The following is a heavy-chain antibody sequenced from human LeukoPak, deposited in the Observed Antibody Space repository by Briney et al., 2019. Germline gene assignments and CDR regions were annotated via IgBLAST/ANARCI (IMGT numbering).Heavy chain of an antibody. V-gene: IGHV3-21*01. D-gene: IGHD5-18*01. J-gene: IGHJ4*02. Sequence: PGGSLRLSCAASGFTFSSYSMNWVRQAPGKGLEWVSSISSSSSYIYYADSVKGRFTISRDNAKNSLYLQMNSLRAEDTAVYYCARGRSVDTAKWLRGNYFDYWGQGTQVTVSS. CDR3: ARGRSVDTAKWLRGNYFDY. CDR1: GFTFSSYS. CDR2: ISSSSSYI.